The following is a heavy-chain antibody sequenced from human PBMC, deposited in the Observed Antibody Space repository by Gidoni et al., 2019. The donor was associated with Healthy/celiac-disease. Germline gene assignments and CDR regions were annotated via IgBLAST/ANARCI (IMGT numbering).Heavy chain of an antibody. CDR2: INHRVST. D-gene: IGHD2-15*01. Sequence: VQLQQWRAGLLKPSEPLSLTCAVYGGYFSRYYWSWSRPPPGKGLEWIGVINHRVSTNYNPSLKSGVTISVDTSKNQFSLKLSSVTAADTAVYYCARRRIVVVVAATGWFDPWGQGTLVTVSS. V-gene: IGHV4-34*01. CDR1: GGYFSRYY. J-gene: IGHJ5*02. CDR3: ARRRIVVVVAATGWFDP.